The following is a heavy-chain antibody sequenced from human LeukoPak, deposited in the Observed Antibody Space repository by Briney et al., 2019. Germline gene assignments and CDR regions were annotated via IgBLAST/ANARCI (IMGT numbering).Heavy chain of an antibody. D-gene: IGHD2-15*01. V-gene: IGHV3-23*01. Sequence: PGGSLRLSCAASGFTFSSYAMSWVRQAPGKGLEWVSAISGSGGSTYYADSVKGRFTISRDNSKNTLYLQMNSLRAEDTAVYYCAKIPTSSHYCSGGSCFPYNWFDPWGQGTLVTVSS. CDR1: GFTFSSYA. CDR2: ISGSGGST. J-gene: IGHJ5*02. CDR3: AKIPTSSHYCSGGSCFPYNWFDP.